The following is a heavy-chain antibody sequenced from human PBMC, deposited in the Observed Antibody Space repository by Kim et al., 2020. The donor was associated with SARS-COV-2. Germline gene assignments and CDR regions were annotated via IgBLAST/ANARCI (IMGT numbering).Heavy chain of an antibody. CDR3: ARDLGSYYDFWSGYPEYFQH. Sequence: ASVKVSCKASGYTFTSYGISWVRQAPGQGLEWMGWISAYNGNTNYAQKLQGRVTMTTDTSTSTAYMELRSLRSDDTAVYYCARDLGSYYDFWSGYPEYFQHWGQGTLVTVSS. CDR2: ISAYNGNT. V-gene: IGHV1-18*01. D-gene: IGHD3-3*01. J-gene: IGHJ1*01. CDR1: GYTFTSYG.